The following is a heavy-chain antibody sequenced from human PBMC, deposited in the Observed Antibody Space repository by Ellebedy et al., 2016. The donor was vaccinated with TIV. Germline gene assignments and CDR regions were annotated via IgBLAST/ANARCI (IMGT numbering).Heavy chain of an antibody. CDR1: GFTFSNYA. D-gene: IGHD3-22*01. CDR2: ISGNGGST. Sequence: GESLKISCAVSGFTFSNYAVHWVRQAPGKELEWVSAISGNGGSTHYEDSVKGRFTVSRENAKNSLYLQMNSLRAGDTAVYYCAKFRRYYDSSGYYYDYWGQGTLVTVSS. J-gene: IGHJ4*02. V-gene: IGHV3-23*01. CDR3: AKFRRYYDSSGYYYDY.